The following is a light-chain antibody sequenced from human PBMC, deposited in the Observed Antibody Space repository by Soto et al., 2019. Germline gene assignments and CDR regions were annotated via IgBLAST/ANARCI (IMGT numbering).Light chain of an antibody. CDR3: QRYGNSPIT. CDR2: DAS. Sequence: IVVTQAPVTLSLSPGERATLSCRASQSVSSNYLAWYQQKPGQAPRLLIYDASSRPTGIPDRFSGSGSGTDFTLTISRLETADFAVYYCQRYGNSPITFGQGTRLEI. CDR1: QSVSSNY. J-gene: IGKJ5*01. V-gene: IGKV3-20*01.